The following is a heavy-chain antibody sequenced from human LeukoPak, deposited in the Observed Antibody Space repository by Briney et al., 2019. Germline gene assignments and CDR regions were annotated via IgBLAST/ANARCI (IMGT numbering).Heavy chain of an antibody. CDR2: IWYDGSNK. V-gene: IGHV3-33*01. CDR3: AREKGGLYDSSGYLPD. CDR1: GFTFSSYG. Sequence: GGSLRFSCAASGFTFSSYGMHWVRQAPGKGLGWVAVIWYDGSNKYYADSVKGRFTISRDNSKNTLYLQMNSLRAEDTAVYYCAREKGGLYDSSGYLPDWGQGTLVTVSS. D-gene: IGHD3-22*01. J-gene: IGHJ4*02.